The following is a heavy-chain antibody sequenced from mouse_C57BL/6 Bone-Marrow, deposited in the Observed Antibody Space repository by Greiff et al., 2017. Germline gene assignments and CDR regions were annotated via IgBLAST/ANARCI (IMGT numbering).Heavy chain of an antibody. CDR2: ISSGGSYT. V-gene: IGHV5-6*01. J-gene: IGHJ2*01. D-gene: IGHD4-1*01. Sequence: EVKLQESGGDLVKPGGSLKLSCAASGFPFSSYGLSWVRQTPDTRLEWVATISSGGSYTYYPDSVKGRFTISRDNANNTLYLQMSSLKSEDTAMYYCARQGTGYFDYWGQGTTLTVSS. CDR3: ARQGTGYFDY. CDR1: GFPFSSYG.